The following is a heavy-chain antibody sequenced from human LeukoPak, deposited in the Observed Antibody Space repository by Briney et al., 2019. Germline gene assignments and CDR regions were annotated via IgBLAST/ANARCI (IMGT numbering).Heavy chain of an antibody. CDR1: GFTFSSYY. J-gene: IGHJ4*02. D-gene: IGHD2-2*01. CDR2: ISSSGSYI. CDR3: ARDRSSQTDY. Sequence: NPGGSLRLSCAASGFTFSSYYMSWVRQAPGKGLEWVSSISSSGSYIYYADSVKGRFTISRDNAKNSLYLQMNSLRAEDTAVYYCARDRSSQTDYWGQGTLVTVSS. V-gene: IGHV3-21*01.